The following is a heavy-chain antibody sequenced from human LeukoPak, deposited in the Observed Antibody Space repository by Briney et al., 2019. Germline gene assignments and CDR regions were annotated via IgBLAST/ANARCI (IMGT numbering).Heavy chain of an antibody. CDR2: ISGSGDGT. Sequence: GGSLRLSCAASGFTLSNYAMSWVRQAPGKGLEWVSAISGSGDGTYYADSVKGRFTISRDNSKNTLYLQVNSLRAEDTAVYYCAKFGSNSWTRYFDPWGQGTLVTVSS. V-gene: IGHV3-23*01. J-gene: IGHJ5*02. CDR3: AKFGSNSWTRYFDP. CDR1: GFTLSNYA. D-gene: IGHD6-13*01.